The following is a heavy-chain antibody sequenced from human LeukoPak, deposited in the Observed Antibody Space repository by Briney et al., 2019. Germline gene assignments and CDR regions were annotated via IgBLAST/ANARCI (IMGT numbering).Heavy chain of an antibody. D-gene: IGHD5-12*01. J-gene: IGHJ4*02. CDR3: ATTTIIVAAIDFDY. CDR1: GGSFSGYY. CDR2: INHSGST. V-gene: IGHV4-34*01. Sequence: SESLSLTCAVYGGSFSGYYWSWIRQPPGKGLEWIGEINHSGSTNYNPSLKSRVTISVDTSKNQFSLKLSSVTAADTAVYYCATTTIIVAAIDFDYWGQGTLVTVSS.